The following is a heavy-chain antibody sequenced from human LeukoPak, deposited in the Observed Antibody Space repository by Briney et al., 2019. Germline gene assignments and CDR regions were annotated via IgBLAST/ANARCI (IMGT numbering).Heavy chain of an antibody. CDR1: GYTFTSYY. J-gene: IGHJ4*02. CDR3: ARSPPVVPAAFFDY. V-gene: IGHV1-69*13. CDR2: IIPIFGTA. D-gene: IGHD2-2*01. Sequence: ASVKVSCKASGYTFTSYYMHWVRQAPGQGLEWMGGIIPIFGTANYAQKFQGRVTITADESTSTAYMELSSLRSEDTAVYYCARSPPVVPAAFFDYWGQGTLVTVSS.